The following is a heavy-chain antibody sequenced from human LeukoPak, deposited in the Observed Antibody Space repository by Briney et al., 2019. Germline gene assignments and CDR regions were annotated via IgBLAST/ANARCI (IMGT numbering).Heavy chain of an antibody. J-gene: IGHJ6*03. CDR2: IYTSGST. CDR3: ARDVAAAAGTSMTGDYYYYMDV. V-gene: IGHV4-4*07. D-gene: IGHD6-13*01. Sequence: SETVSLTCTVSGGSISSYYWSWIRRPAGKGLEWIGRIYTSGSTNYNPSLKSRVTMSVDTSKNQFSLKLSSVPAADTAVYYCARDVAAAAGTSMTGDYYYYMDVWGKGTTVTVSS. CDR1: GGSISSYY.